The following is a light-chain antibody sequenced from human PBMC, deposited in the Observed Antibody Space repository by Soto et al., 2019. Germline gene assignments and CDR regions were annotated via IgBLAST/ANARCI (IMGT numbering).Light chain of an antibody. Sequence: EIVLTQSPATLSLSPGERATLSCRASQSISTYLAWYQQEPGQAPRLLIYNASNRAPGIPARFSGSGSGTDFTLTISSLEPEDFAVYYCQQRSNWPPPFGGGTKVEIK. CDR1: QSISTY. CDR3: QQRSNWPPP. J-gene: IGKJ4*01. CDR2: NAS. V-gene: IGKV3-11*01.